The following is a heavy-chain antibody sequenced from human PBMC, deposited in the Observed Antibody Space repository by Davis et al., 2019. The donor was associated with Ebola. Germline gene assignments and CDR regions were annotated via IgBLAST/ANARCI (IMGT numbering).Heavy chain of an antibody. CDR2: INHSGST. J-gene: IGHJ4*02. D-gene: IGHD2-21*02. CDR1: GGSFSGYY. V-gene: IGHV4-34*01. Sequence: PSETLSLTCAVYGGSFSGYYWSWIRQPPGKGLEWIGEINHSGSTNYNPSLKSRVTISVDTSKNQFSLKLSSVTAADTAVYYCARGGFVVVTAISYWGQGTLVTVSS. CDR3: ARGGFVVVTAISY.